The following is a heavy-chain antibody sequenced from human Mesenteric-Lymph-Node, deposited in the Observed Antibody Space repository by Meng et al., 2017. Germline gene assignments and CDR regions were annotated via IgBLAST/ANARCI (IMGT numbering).Heavy chain of an antibody. Sequence: QVQLQESGPGLVKPSQTLSLTCTVSGDSISSGDHYWSWSRQHPGKGLEWIGYIYYSGSTYSNASLKSRVTISIDRSKNQFSLKLSSVTAADTAVYYCARDRKHYGERGWFDPWGQGTLVTVSS. CDR1: GDSISSGDHY. J-gene: IGHJ5*02. D-gene: IGHD4-17*01. CDR2: IYYSGST. V-gene: IGHV4-30-4*08. CDR3: ARDRKHYGERGWFDP.